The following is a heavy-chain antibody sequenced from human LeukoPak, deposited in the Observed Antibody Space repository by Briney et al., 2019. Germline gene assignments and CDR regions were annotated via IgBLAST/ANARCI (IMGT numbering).Heavy chain of an antibody. CDR1: GFTFSNYA. J-gene: IGHJ4*02. CDR2: IGGGGTT. CDR3: AKALTSYCSGGTCYLVN. Sequence: GGSLRLSCAASGFTFSNYAMSWVRQAPGKGLEWVSVIGGGGTTYYADSVKGRFTISRDNSKNTLYLQMSSLRAEDTAVYFCAKALTSYCSGGTCYLVNWGQGALVTVSS. D-gene: IGHD2-15*01. V-gene: IGHV3-23*01.